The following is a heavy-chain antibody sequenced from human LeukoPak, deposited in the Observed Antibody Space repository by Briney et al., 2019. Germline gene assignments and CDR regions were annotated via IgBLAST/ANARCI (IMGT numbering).Heavy chain of an antibody. CDR2: IIPILGIA. CDR3: ARAPHGMVRGVSWFDP. V-gene: IGHV1-69*02. Sequence: SVKVSCKASGGTFSSYTISWVRQAPGQGLEWMGRIIPILGIANYAQKFQGRVTITADKSTSTAYMELSSLRSEDTAVYYRARAPHGMVRGVSWFDPWGQGTLVTVSS. J-gene: IGHJ5*02. D-gene: IGHD3-10*01. CDR1: GGTFSSYT.